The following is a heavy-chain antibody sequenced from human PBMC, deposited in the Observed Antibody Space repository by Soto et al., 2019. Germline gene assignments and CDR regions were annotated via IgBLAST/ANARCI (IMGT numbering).Heavy chain of an antibody. V-gene: IGHV4-34*01. J-gene: IGHJ6*03. CDR2: INHSGST. Sequence: SETLSLTCAVYGGSFSGYYWSWIRQPPGKGLEWIGEINHSGSTNYNPSLKSRVTISVDTSKNQFSLKLSSVTAADTAVYYCARAPLITMVRGGNYYMDVWGKGTTVTVSS. CDR3: ARAPLITMVRGGNYYMDV. CDR1: GGSFSGYY. D-gene: IGHD3-10*01.